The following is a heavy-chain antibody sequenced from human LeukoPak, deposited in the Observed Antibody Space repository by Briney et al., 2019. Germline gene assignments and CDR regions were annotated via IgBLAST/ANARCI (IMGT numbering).Heavy chain of an antibody. CDR1: GFTFSNYW. D-gene: IGHD6-13*01. CDR3: TQNLVAAAGDH. V-gene: IGHV3-7*01. J-gene: IGHJ4*02. CDR2: IKPDGSVG. Sequence: GRSLRLSCAASGFTFSNYWMTWGRQAPGKGLEWVANIKPDGSVGYYVDSVRGRFIISRDNAGNSLYLQMNSLRVEDTAVYYCTQNLVAAAGDHWGQGTLLIVSS.